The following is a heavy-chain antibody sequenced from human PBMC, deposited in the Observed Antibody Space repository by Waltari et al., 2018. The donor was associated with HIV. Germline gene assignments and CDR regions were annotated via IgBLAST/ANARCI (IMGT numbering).Heavy chain of an antibody. CDR1: AFTVSSNY. J-gene: IGHJ4*02. Sequence: VQLVQSGGGLIQSGGSLSLTCSAPAFTVSSNYMSWVRQAPGQGLEWVSVIYSGGSTFYADSVQGRFTISRDNAKNTLFLQLNSLRAEDTAVYYCARDRGDSFFPYWGQGTLVTVSS. V-gene: IGHV3-53*01. CDR2: IYSGGST. CDR3: ARDRGDSFFPY. D-gene: IGHD5-18*01.